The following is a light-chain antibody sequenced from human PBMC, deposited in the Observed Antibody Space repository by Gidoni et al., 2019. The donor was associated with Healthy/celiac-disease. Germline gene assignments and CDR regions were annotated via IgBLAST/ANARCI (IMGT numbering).Light chain of an antibody. CDR1: QSISSY. CDR3: QQSYSTPRS. CDR2: AAS. V-gene: IGKV1-39*01. J-gene: IGKJ2*04. Sequence: DIQMPQSPSSLSASVGDRVTITCRVSQSISSYLNWYQQKPGKAPKLLIYAASSLQSGVPSRFSGSGSGTDFTLTISSLQPEDFATYYCQQSYSTPRSFGQGTKLEIK.